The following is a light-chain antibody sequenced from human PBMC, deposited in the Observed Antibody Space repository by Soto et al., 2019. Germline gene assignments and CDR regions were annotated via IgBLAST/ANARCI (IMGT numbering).Light chain of an antibody. J-gene: IGKJ3*01. CDR2: DAS. Sequence: EILVTQSPATLSLSPGERATLSCRASQSISSYLAWYQQKPDQAPRLLIYDASNRATGIPARFSGSGSGTDFTLTISSLEPEDFAVYYCHQRSTWPFTFGPGTKVDIK. CDR1: QSISSY. V-gene: IGKV3-11*01. CDR3: HQRSTWPFT.